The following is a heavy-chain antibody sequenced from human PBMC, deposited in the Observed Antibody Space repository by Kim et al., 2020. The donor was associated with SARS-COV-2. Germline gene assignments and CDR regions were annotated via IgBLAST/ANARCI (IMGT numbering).Heavy chain of an antibody. D-gene: IGHD5-12*01. CDR3: ARASVVATAGGGNWFDP. J-gene: IGHJ5*02. V-gene: IGHV3-74*01. Sequence: VKGRFTLSRDNAKNTLYLQMNSLRAEDTAVYYCARASVVATAGGGNWFDPWGQGTLVTVSS.